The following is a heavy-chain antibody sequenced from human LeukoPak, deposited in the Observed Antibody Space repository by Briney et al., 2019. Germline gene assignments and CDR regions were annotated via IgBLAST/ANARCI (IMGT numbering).Heavy chain of an antibody. Sequence: PGGSLRLSCAVSGFTFSSYSMNWVRQAPGKGLEWLSYISSNIDTTYYADSVRGRFTISRDNAKNSLYLQMNSLRAEDTAVYYCARDIAAAGTFYYYYMDVWGKGTTVTVSS. J-gene: IGHJ6*03. V-gene: IGHV3-48*04. D-gene: IGHD6-13*01. CDR2: ISSNIDTT. CDR1: GFTFSSYS. CDR3: ARDIAAAGTFYYYYMDV.